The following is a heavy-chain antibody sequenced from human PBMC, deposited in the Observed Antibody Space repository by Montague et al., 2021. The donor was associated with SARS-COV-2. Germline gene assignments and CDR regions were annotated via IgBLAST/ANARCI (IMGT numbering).Heavy chain of an antibody. CDR2: ISYSGTT. CDR3: ARQLPSYCSTNKCYPYYFDV. Sequence: SETLSLTCTVSGGSISSTTYRWGWIRQPPGKGLEWIGFISYSGTTFYNPSLKSRISMSVDTPKSQFSLNLTSVTAADTAVYFCARQLPSYCSTNKCYPYYFDVWGQGALVTVSS. J-gene: IGHJ4*02. CDR1: GGSISSTTYR. V-gene: IGHV4-39*01. D-gene: IGHD2-2*01.